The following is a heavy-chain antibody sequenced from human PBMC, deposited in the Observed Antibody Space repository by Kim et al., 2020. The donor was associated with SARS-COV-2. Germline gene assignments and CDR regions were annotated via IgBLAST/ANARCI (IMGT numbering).Heavy chain of an antibody. V-gene: IGHV4-59*13. CDR1: GGSISSYY. J-gene: IGHJ4*02. Sequence: SETLSLTCTVSGGSISSYYWSWIRQPPGKGLEWIGYIYYSGSTNYNPSLKSRVTISVDTSKNQFSLKLSSVTAADTAVYYCARQGRPGIAAAAVDYWGQGTLVTVSS. D-gene: IGHD6-13*01. CDR2: IYYSGST. CDR3: ARQGRPGIAAAAVDY.